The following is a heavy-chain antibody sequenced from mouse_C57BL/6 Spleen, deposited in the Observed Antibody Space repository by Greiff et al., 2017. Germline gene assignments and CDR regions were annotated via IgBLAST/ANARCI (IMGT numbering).Heavy chain of an antibody. CDR2: IDPSDSET. V-gene: IGHV1-52*01. CDR1: GYTFTSYW. D-gene: IGHD1-1*02. J-gene: IGHJ2*01. CDR3: ATGGGGSSFDY. Sequence: QVQLQQPGAELVRPGSSVKLSCKASGYTFTSYWMHWVKQRPIQGLEWIGNIDPSDSETHYNQKFKDKATLTVDKSSSTAYMQLSSLTSEDSAVYYCATGGGGSSFDYWGQGTTLTVSS.